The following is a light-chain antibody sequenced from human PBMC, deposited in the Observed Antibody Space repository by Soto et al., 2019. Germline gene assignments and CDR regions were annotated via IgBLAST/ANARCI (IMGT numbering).Light chain of an antibody. CDR2: GAS. CDR3: QQYNNWPLT. J-gene: IGKJ4*01. V-gene: IGKV3-15*01. Sequence: EIVMTQSPATLSVSPGERATLSCRASQSVSSNLAWYQQKPGQAPRLLIYGASTRATGIPVRFSGSGSGTEFTLTISSLQSEYFVVYYCQQYNNWPLTFGGGTKVEIK. CDR1: QSVSSN.